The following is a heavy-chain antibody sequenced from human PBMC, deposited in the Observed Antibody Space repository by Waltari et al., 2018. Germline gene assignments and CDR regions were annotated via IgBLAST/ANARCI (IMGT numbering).Heavy chain of an antibody. J-gene: IGHJ4*02. CDR3: ARQNPGKSSLVTRGWYYFDY. CDR1: GGYISSSY. Sequence: QVQLQESGPGLVKPSETLSLTCTVSGGYISSSYWSWIRQPPGKGLEWIGYIYYSGSTNDNPSRKSRVTISVDTSKNQFSLKLSSVTAADTAVYYWARQNPGKSSLVTRGWYYFDYWGQGTLVTVSS. D-gene: IGHD6-19*01. V-gene: IGHV4-59*08. CDR2: IYYSGST.